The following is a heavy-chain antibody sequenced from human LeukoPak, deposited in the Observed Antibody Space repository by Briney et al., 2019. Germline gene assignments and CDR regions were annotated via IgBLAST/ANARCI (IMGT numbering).Heavy chain of an antibody. V-gene: IGHV3-21*01. CDR3: ARVEGSTL. CDR1: GLTFSSYS. CDR2: ISSRSSFI. Sequence: GGSLRLSCAASGLTFSSYSFNWLRQAPGKGLEWVSSISSRSSFIYYADAVKGRFTISRDNAKNSLYLQMNSLRVEDTAVYFCARVEGSTLWGQGTLVTASS. J-gene: IGHJ4*02. D-gene: IGHD2-2*01.